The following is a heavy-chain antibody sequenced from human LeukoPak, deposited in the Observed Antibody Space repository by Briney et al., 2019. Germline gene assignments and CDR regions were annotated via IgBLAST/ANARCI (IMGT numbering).Heavy chain of an antibody. D-gene: IGHD3-22*01. CDR1: GFTFDNYA. Sequence: GGSLRLSCSASGFTFDNYAMDWVRQAPGKGLEWVSSITWNSGSTNYADSVKGRFNISRDNAKNSLYLQMNSLRAEDMALYYCAKGTVSSGYYWVFEYWGQGTLVTVSS. CDR3: AKGTVSSGYYWVFEY. J-gene: IGHJ4*02. V-gene: IGHV3-9*03. CDR2: ITWNSGST.